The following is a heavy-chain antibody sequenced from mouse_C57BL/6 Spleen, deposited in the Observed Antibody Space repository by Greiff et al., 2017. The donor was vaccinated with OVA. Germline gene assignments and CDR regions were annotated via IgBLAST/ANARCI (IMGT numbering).Heavy chain of an antibody. V-gene: IGHV1-42*01. Sequence: VQLQQSGPELVKPGASVKISCKASGYSFTGYYMNWVKQSPEKSLEWIGEINPSTGGTTYNQKFKAKATLTVDKSSSTAYMQLKSLTSEDSAVYYCARGDYGSSPWFAYWGQGTLVTVSA. CDR2: INPSTGGT. J-gene: IGHJ3*01. CDR1: GYSFTGYY. D-gene: IGHD1-1*01. CDR3: ARGDYGSSPWFAY.